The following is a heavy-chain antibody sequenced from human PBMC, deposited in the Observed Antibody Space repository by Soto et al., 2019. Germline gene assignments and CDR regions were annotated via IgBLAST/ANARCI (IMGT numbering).Heavy chain of an antibody. CDR3: ARDGGYCSSTSCRGYYYYYGMDV. J-gene: IGHJ6*02. D-gene: IGHD2-2*01. V-gene: IGHV4-59*01. CDR1: GCSISSAY. CDR2: IYYSGST. Sequence: PWETLSLTCAVSGCSISSAYWSWIRQPPGKGLEWIGYIYYSGSTNYSPSLKSRVTISVDTSKNQFSLKLRSVTAADTAVYYCARDGGYCSSTSCRGYYYYYGMDVWGQGTLVTVYS.